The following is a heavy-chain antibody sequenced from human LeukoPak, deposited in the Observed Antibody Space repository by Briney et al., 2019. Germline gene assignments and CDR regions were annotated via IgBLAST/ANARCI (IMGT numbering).Heavy chain of an antibody. CDR2: IFSGGTT. J-gene: IGHJ6*02. V-gene: IGHV3-66*01. CDR3: VRDATVNDTSV. D-gene: IGHD2-15*01. CDR1: LFAFGSYW. Sequence: PGGSLLRLCCAASLFAFGSYWMYWVQAPGEGLEWVSVIFSGGTTYYADSVKGRFTISRDNSKTTLYLQMNSLRAEQEARIEVVRDATVNDTSVWGQGTTVTVSS.